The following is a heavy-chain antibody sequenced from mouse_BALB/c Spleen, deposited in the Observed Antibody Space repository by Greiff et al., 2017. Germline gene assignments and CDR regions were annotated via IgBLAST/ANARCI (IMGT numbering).Heavy chain of an antibody. CDR2: IYPGRGIT. CDR1: GYTFTSYW. CDR3: SRGHYDAMDY. J-gene: IGHJ4*01. Sequence: QVQLQQPGAELVKPGASVKMSCTASGYTFTSYWINWVQQSPGQGLEWIGDIYPGRGITNYNEKFKSKATLTLYTSSSTAYMQLSSLTSEDSEVYSCSRGHYDAMDYWGQGTSVTVSS. V-gene: IGHV1-55*01.